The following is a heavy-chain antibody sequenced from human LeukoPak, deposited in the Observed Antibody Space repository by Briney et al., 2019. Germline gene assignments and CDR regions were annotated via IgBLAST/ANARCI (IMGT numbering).Heavy chain of an antibody. CDR3: ARSGVQLWYGFDFDY. Sequence: SETLSLTCTVSGGSISSSSYYWGWIRQPPGKGLEWIGSIYYSGSTYYNPSLKSRVTISVDTSKNQFSLKLSSVTAADTAVYYCARSGVQLWYGFDFDYWGQGTLVTVSS. D-gene: IGHD5-18*01. CDR1: GGSISSSSYY. V-gene: IGHV4-39*07. J-gene: IGHJ4*02. CDR2: IYYSGST.